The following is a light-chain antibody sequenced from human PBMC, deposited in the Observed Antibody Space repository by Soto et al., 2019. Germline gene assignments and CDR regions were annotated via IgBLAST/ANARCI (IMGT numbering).Light chain of an antibody. CDR3: GAWDNSLSVVV. CDR1: SSNIGRNY. Sequence: QSVLTQPPSVSAAPGQTVTISCSGSSSNIGRNYVSWYQHLPGTAPKLLIYDNDKRPSGIPDRFSGSKSGTSATLGITGLQTGDEADYYCGAWDNSLSVVVFGGGTKLTV. V-gene: IGLV1-51*01. J-gene: IGLJ2*01. CDR2: DND.